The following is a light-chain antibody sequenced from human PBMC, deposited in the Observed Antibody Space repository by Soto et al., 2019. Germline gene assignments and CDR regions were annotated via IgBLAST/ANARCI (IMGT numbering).Light chain of an antibody. Sequence: EIVMTQSPATLSVSPGERATLSCRASQSISSNLAWYQQKPGQAPRLLMFRTSSRATGFPARFSGSGSGTEFNLTISSLQSEDFAVYYCQQYNNWPAITFGQGTRLEI. J-gene: IGKJ5*01. CDR3: QQYNNWPAIT. CDR1: QSISSN. V-gene: IGKV3-15*01. CDR2: RTS.